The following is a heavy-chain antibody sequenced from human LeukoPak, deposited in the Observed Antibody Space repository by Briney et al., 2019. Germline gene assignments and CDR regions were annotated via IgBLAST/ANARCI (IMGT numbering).Heavy chain of an antibody. CDR2: IYYSGST. CDR1: GGSISSSSYY. CDR3: ARYRRAVAGSRPFDY. V-gene: IGHV4-39*01. D-gene: IGHD6-19*01. J-gene: IGHJ4*02. Sequence: SETLSLTCTVSGGSISSSSYYWGWIRQPPGKGLEWIGSIYYSGSTYYNPSLKSRVTISVDTSENQFSLKLSSVTAADTAVYYCARYRRAVAGSRPFDYWGQGTLVTVSS.